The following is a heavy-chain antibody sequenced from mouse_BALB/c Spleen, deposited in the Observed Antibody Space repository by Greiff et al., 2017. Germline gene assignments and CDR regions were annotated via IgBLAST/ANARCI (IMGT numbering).Heavy chain of an antibody. CDR2: IYPGDGDT. V-gene: IGHV1-80*01. CDR1: GYAFSSYW. D-gene: IGHD2-1*01. J-gene: IGHJ3*01. CDR3: ARRGAYYGNYEAWFAY. Sequence: QVQLKQSGAELVRPGSSVKISCKASGYAFSSYWMNWVKQRPGQGLEWIGQIYPGDGDTNYNGKFKGKATLTADKSSSTAYMQLSSLTSEDSAVYFCARRGAYYGNYEAWFAYWGQGTLVTVSA.